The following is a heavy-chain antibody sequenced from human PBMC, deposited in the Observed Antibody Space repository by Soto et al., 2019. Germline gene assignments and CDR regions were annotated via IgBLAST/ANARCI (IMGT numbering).Heavy chain of an antibody. CDR1: GFTVSSTNY. CDR3: VKGEYYYDSSGYYPFDY. D-gene: IGHD3-22*01. J-gene: IGHJ4*02. CDR2: IYSGGTT. Sequence: GGSLRLSCVVSGFTVSSTNYMSWVRQAPGKGLEWVSVIYSGGTTFYADSVKGRFTISRDNSKNTVYLQMSSLRVEDTAVYYCVKGEYYYDSSGYYPFDYWGQGTLVTVSS. V-gene: IGHV3-53*05.